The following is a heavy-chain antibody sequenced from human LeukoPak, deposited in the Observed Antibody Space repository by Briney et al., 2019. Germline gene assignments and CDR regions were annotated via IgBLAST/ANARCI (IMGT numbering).Heavy chain of an antibody. CDR3: ARDKSIPNLDAFDI. Sequence: GGSLRLSCAASGFIFRRYWMTWVRQAPGKGLEWVANIKQDGSEKNYLDSVRGRFTISRDDARNSLYLQMDGLRVEDTAVYYCARDKSIPNLDAFDIWGQGTMVTVSS. CDR2: IKQDGSEK. V-gene: IGHV3-7*05. J-gene: IGHJ3*02. CDR1: GFIFRRYW. D-gene: IGHD1-14*01.